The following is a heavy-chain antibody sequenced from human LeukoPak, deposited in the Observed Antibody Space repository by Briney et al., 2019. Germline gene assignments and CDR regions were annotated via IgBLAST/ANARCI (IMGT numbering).Heavy chain of an antibody. D-gene: IGHD1-26*01. CDR2: MDKETNLYAT. CDR1: GSTFSDSA. CDR3: TRDSGTYNWFDP. Sequence: TGGSLKLSCVASGSTFSDSAIHWVRQSSGKRLEWIGHMDKETNLYATALAASVKGRFTVSRDDSKNTAYLHMNSLKTEDTALYYCTRDSGTYNWFDPWGQGTLVTVSS. V-gene: IGHV3-73*01. J-gene: IGHJ5*02.